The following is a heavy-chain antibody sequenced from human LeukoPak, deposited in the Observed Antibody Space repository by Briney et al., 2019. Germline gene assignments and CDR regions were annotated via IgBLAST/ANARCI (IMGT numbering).Heavy chain of an antibody. V-gene: IGHV3-23*01. CDR1: GITFSSYG. J-gene: IGHJ6*03. D-gene: IGHD2-15*01. CDR3: AKNGDRGAYCTGGTCYPYFYYYMDV. Sequence: GGSLRLFCAASGITFSSYGMSWVRQAPGKGLEWVSSISSTGGTTYYADSVKGRFTISRDNSRNTLYLQMNSLRAEDTAIYYCAKNGDRGAYCTGGTCYPYFYYYMDVWGKGTTVTI. CDR2: ISSTGGTT.